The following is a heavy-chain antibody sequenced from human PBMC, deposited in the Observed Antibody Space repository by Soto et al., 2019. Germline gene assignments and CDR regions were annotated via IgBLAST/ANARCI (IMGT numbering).Heavy chain of an antibody. CDR3: ARHPGTTGTTVYFDY. CDR2: IYYDVST. Sequence: SQALSVTCPFSFGSVSSGNYHLSFLLQPPGKGLEWIGNIYYDVSTYYSPSLKSRVTMSADTSKNQFSLKLSSVTAADTAVYYCARHPGTTGTTVYFDYWGQGTLVTVSS. D-gene: IGHD1-1*01. V-gene: IGHV4-61*01. J-gene: IGHJ4*02. CDR1: FGSVSSGNYH.